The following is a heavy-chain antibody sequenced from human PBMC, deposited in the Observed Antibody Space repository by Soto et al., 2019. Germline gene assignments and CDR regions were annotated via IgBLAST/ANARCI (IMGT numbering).Heavy chain of an antibody. CDR1: GGTFSSSA. CDR3: ARDNDRLQLGGNYYYMLDV. D-gene: IGHD4-4*01. V-gene: IGHV1-69*12. CDR2: IIPLFRTP. Sequence: QVQLVQSGAEMKEPGSSVKVSCKTSGGTFSSSAISWLRQAPGQGLEWMGGIIPLFRTPDYAQKFQGRVTMAADDSTSTAYMELSSLRSEDTAVYYCARDNDRLQLGGNYYYMLDVWGQGTTITVSS. J-gene: IGHJ6*02.